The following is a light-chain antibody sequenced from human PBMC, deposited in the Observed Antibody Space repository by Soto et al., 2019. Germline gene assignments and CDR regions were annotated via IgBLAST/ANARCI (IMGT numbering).Light chain of an antibody. CDR1: QSMGKN. CDR3: QQTLSTPIT. CDR2: GAS. V-gene: IGKV1-39*01. J-gene: IGKJ5*01. Sequence: DIQMTQSPSSLSAFVGDSVTITCRASQSMGKNLNWYQQTPGRAPKLLISGASTLRTGVPATFRGSGSGTDFTLSTVNLQPQDFATYYCQQTLSTPITFGQGTRLEIK.